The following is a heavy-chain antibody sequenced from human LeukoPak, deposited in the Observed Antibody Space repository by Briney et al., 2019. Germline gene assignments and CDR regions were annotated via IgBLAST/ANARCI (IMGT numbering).Heavy chain of an antibody. CDR3: ARDGRGYDFWSGYHIPRD. V-gene: IGHV1-18*01. J-gene: IGHJ4*02. D-gene: IGHD3-3*01. CDR1: GYTFTSYG. Sequence: ASVKVSCKASGYTFTSYGISWVRQAPGQGLEWMGWISAYNGNTNYAQKLQGRVTMTTDTPTSTAYMELRSLRSDDTAVYYCARDGRGYDFWSGYHIPRDWGQGTLVTVSS. CDR2: ISAYNGNT.